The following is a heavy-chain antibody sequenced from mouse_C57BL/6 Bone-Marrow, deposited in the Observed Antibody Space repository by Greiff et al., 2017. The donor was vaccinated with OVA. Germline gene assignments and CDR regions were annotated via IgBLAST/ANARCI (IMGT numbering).Heavy chain of an antibody. D-gene: IGHD2-5*01. V-gene: IGHV1-63*01. CDR3: ARWDYSIHYAMDY. Sequence: QVQLQQSGAELVRPGTSVKMSCKASGYTFTNYWIGWAKQRPGHGLEWIGDIYPGGGYTNYNEKFKGKATLTADKSSSTAYMQFSSLTSEDSAIYYCARWDYSIHYAMDYWGQGTSVTVSS. J-gene: IGHJ4*01. CDR1: GYTFTNYW. CDR2: IYPGGGYT.